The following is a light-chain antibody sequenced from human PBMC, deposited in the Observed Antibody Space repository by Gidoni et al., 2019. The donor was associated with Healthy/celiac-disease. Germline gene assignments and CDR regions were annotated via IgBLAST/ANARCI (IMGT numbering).Light chain of an antibody. CDR1: ISDVESYNL. CDR2: EVS. Sequence: QSALTQPASVSGSPGQSITISCTGTISDVESYNLVSWYQQHPGKAPKLMIYEVSKRPSGVSNRFSGSKSGNTASLTISGLQAEDEADYYCCSYAGSSTFEVFGGGTKLTVL. J-gene: IGLJ2*01. CDR3: CSYAGSSTFEV. V-gene: IGLV2-23*02.